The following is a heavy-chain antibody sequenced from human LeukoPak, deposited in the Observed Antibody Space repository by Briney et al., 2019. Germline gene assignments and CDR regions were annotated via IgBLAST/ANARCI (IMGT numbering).Heavy chain of an antibody. V-gene: IGHV3-30*18. Sequence: GGSLRLSCAASGFTFSSYGVHWVRQAPGKGLEWVAVISYDGSNKYYADSVKGRFTISRDNSKNTLYLQMNSLRAEDTAVYYCAKDWNRYCSSTSCYGYFDYWGQGTLVTVSS. CDR2: ISYDGSNK. CDR1: GFTFSSYG. CDR3: AKDWNRYCSSTSCYGYFDY. D-gene: IGHD2-2*01. J-gene: IGHJ4*02.